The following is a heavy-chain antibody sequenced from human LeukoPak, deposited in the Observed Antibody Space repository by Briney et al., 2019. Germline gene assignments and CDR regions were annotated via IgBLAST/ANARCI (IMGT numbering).Heavy chain of an antibody. CDR1: GFTFSKYS. CDR2: ISGSSNNI. D-gene: IGHD1-26*01. Sequence: GGSLRLSCEASGFTFSKYSMNWVRQAPGKGLEWVSCISGSSNNIYYADSVKGRFTISRGNAKNSLYLQMNSLRAEDTAVCYCAAGGDGSYSPDYWGQGSLVTVSS. V-gene: IGHV3-48*01. J-gene: IGHJ4*02. CDR3: AAGGDGSYSPDY.